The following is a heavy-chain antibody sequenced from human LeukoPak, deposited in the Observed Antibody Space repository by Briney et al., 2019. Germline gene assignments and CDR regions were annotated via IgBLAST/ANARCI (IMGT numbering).Heavy chain of an antibody. J-gene: IGHJ4*02. Sequence: SVQVYCHASGGSFRIYAISWVRQAPGPGLGGMGGLIPIFGTANYAQKFQGRVTITTDESTSTAYMELSSLRSEDTAVYYCARVSGGSGSYYEFDCWGQGTLVTVSS. D-gene: IGHD3-10*01. CDR2: LIPIFGTA. V-gene: IGHV1-69*05. CDR3: ARVSGGSGSYYEFDC. CDR1: GGSFRIYA.